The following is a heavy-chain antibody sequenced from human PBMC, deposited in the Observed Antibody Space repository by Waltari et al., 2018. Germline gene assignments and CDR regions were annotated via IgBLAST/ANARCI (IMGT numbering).Heavy chain of an antibody. J-gene: IGHJ4*02. CDR2: INPRGGST. D-gene: IGHD3-22*01. CDR1: GYTFTSYY. Sequence: QVQLVQSGAEVKKPGASVKVSCKASGYTFTSYYMHWVRQAPGQGLEWMGIINPRGGSTSYAKNFQGRVTMTKDTSTSTVYMELSSLRSEDTAVYYCARESPNGDYYDSSHDYWGQGTLVTVSS. CDR3: ARESPNGDYYDSSHDY. V-gene: IGHV1-46*01.